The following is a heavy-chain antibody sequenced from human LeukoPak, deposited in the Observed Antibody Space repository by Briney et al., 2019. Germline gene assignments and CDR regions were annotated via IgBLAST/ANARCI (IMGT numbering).Heavy chain of an antibody. J-gene: IGHJ4*02. CDR2: LSYSGST. Sequence: SETLSLTCTVSGGSISSDYWSWIRQPPGKGLEWVGYLSYSGSTNYNPSLKSAVTISVDTSKNQFSLKLSSVTAADTAVYYCAEGHRIGGFDCWGQGTLGPVSS. V-gene: IGHV4-59*01. CDR1: GGSISSDY. CDR3: AEGHRIGGFDC. D-gene: IGHD3-10*01.